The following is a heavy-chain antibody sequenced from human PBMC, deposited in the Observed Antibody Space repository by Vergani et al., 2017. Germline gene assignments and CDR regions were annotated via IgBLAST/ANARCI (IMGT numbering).Heavy chain of an antibody. Sequence: EVQLLESGGGLVKPGGSLRLSCAASGFTFSSYAMSWVRQAPGKGLEWVSAISGSGGSTYYADSVKGRFTISRDNSKNTLYLQMNSLRAEDTAVYYCAKDDVHLWFKYYYYYYMDVWGKGTTVTVSS. V-gene: IGHV3-23*01. CDR2: ISGSGGST. CDR3: AKDDVHLWFKYYYYYYMDV. D-gene: IGHD5-18*01. J-gene: IGHJ6*03. CDR1: GFTFSSYA.